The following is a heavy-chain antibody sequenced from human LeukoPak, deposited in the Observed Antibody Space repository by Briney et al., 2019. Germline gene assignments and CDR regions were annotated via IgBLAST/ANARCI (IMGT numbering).Heavy chain of an antibody. J-gene: IGHJ6*03. D-gene: IGHD3-9*01. CDR2: IYYSGST. CDR1: GGSISSYY. Sequence: SETLSLTCTVSGGSISSYYWSWIRQPPGKGLEWIGYIYYSGSTNYNPSLKRRVTTSVDTSKNQFSLKLSSVTAADTAVYYCARLILKGNYYMDVWGKGTPVTISS. CDR3: ARLILKGNYYMDV. V-gene: IGHV4-59*01.